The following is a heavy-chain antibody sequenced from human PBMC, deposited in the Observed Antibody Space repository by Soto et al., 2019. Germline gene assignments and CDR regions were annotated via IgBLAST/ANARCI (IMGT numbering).Heavy chain of an antibody. J-gene: IGHJ4*02. CDR1: GVSIINTSYY. Sequence: PSETLSLTCNVSGVSIINTSYYWGWIRQPPGKGLEWIGTVYFDGTTFYNPSLKSRLIISVDTSKNQFSLKVTSVTAADTAVYYCARHRNWKVDYWGQGTLVTVSS. CDR3: ARHRNWKVDY. CDR2: VYFDGTT. V-gene: IGHV4-39*01. D-gene: IGHD1-1*01.